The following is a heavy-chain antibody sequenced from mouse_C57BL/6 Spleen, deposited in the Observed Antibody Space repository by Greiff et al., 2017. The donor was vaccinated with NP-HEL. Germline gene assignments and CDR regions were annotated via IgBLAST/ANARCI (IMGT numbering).Heavy chain of an antibody. CDR1: GYSITSGYY. D-gene: IGHD1-1*01. J-gene: IGHJ3*01. CDR2: ISYDGSN. Sequence: VQLQQSGPGLVKPSQSLSLTCSVTGYSITSGYYWNWIRQFPGNKLEWMGYISYDGSNNYNPSLKNRISITRDTSKNQCFLKLNSVTTEDTATYYCARDYGLQVFFAYWGQGTLVTVSA. CDR3: ARDYGLQVFFAY. V-gene: IGHV3-6*01.